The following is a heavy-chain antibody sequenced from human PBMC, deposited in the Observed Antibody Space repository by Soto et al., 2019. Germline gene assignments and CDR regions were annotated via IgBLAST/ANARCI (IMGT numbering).Heavy chain of an antibody. D-gene: IGHD2-2*02. CDR3: AKDYCSSTSCYTLGVFHI. Sequence: EVQVLESGGGLVQPGGSLRLSCAASGFTFSSYAMRWVRQAPGNGLEWVSSISGSGDNTDYADSVKGRFTISRDNSKITLYLQMHSLRAEDTAVYYCAKDYCSSTSCYTLGVFHIWGQGTMVTVSS. V-gene: IGHV3-23*01. CDR1: GFTFSSYA. J-gene: IGHJ3*02. CDR2: ISGSGDNT.